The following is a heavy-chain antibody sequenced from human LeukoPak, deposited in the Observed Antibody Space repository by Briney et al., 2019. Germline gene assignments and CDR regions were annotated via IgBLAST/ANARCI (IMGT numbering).Heavy chain of an antibody. V-gene: IGHV1-69*13. CDR2: IIPIFGTS. D-gene: IGHD2-21*02. CDR3: ARAYMTATRHFDS. Sequence: ASVKVSCKASGYTFTSYYMHWVRQAPGQGLEWMGGIIPIFGTSHYAQKFQDRVTITADASTSTAYMELSSLRSEDTAVYYCARAYMTATRHFDSWGQGTLVTVSS. J-gene: IGHJ4*02. CDR1: GYTFTSYY.